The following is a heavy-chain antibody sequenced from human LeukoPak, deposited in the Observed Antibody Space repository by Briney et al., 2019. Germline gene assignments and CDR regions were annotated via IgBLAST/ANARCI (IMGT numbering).Heavy chain of an antibody. CDR1: GFTVSSNS. V-gene: IGHV3-53*01. Sequence: GGSLRLSCTVSGFTVSSNSMSWVRQAPGKGLEWVSFIYSDNTHYSDSVKGRFTISRDNSKNTLYLQMNSLRAEDTAVYYCARVMVRGTSKAPWFDPWGQGTLVTVSS. D-gene: IGHD3-10*01. CDR3: ARVMVRGTSKAPWFDP. CDR2: IYSDNT. J-gene: IGHJ5*02.